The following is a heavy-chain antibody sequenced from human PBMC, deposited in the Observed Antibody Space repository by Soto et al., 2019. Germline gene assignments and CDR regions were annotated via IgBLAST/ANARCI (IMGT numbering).Heavy chain of an antibody. Sequence: QLQLQESGPGLVKPSETLSLTSTVSGGSISSTDHYWGWIRQSPGKGLEWIGSVYYTGTTYYNPSLKSRVTISVDASKSQFSLTLRSVTAADTAVYYCARQVTYDTLAPPCLLDYWGQGSLVIVSS. J-gene: IGHJ4*02. V-gene: IGHV4-39*01. CDR2: VYYTGTT. D-gene: IGHD3-9*01. CDR3: ARQVTYDTLAPPCLLDY. CDR1: GGSISSTDHY.